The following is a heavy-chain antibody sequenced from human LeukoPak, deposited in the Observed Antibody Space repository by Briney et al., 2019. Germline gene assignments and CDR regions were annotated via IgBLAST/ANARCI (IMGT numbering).Heavy chain of an antibody. V-gene: IGHV4-4*07. CDR1: SGAIIRNY. Sequence: SETLTLTCTVSSGAIIRNYLTWIRQPAGKGLEWLGRIYTSGNTSYNPSLKRRLTVPADTYKTQRCLDLSSVTAAVTSVYNYSTVITTVMDSFDYWGQGTLVTVSS. D-gene: IGHD1-1*01. J-gene: IGHJ4*02. CDR3: STVITTVMDSFDY. CDR2: IYTSGNT.